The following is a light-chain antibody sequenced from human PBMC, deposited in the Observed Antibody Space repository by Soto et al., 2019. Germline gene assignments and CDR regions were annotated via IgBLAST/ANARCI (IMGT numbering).Light chain of an antibody. Sequence: DIQMTQFPSTVSASVGDRVTITCRASQGISTSLGWYQQKPGKAPSLLISAASTLQSGVPSRFSGSGSGTDFTLTISSLQPADFATYYCQQAASLPYTFGQGTQVEIK. CDR1: QGISTS. CDR3: QQAASLPYT. V-gene: IGKV1-12*01. CDR2: AAS. J-gene: IGKJ2*01.